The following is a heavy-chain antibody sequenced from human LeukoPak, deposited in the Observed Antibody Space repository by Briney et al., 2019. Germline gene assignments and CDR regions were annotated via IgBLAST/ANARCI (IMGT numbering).Heavy chain of an antibody. V-gene: IGHV4-38-2*02. CDR2: LYHSGGP. CDR1: GHSITSGYY. CDR3: SREGGVAAKIDP. J-gene: IGHJ5*02. Sequence: AETQSLICSVTGHSITSGYYRGSLRQFPREGVDGIGSLYHSGGPHYNPSLKSRVTISVDTSKNQFSLKLRSVTAADTAVYYCSREGGVAAKIDPWGQGTLVTVSS. D-gene: IGHD2-15*01.